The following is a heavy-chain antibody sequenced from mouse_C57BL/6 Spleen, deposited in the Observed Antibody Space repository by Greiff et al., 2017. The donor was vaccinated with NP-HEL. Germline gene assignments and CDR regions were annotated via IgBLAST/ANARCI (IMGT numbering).Heavy chain of an antibody. CDR1: GYTFTSYW. D-gene: IGHD1-2*01. J-gene: IGHJ2*01. V-gene: IGHV1-64*01. CDR3: ARRGTANYCDY. CDR2: IHPNSGST. Sequence: VQLQQSGAELVKPGASVKLSCKASGYTFTSYWMHWVKQRPGQGLEWIGMIHPNSGSTNYNEKFKSKATLTVDKSSSTAYMQLSSLTSEDSAVYYCARRGTANYCDYWGQGTTLTVSS.